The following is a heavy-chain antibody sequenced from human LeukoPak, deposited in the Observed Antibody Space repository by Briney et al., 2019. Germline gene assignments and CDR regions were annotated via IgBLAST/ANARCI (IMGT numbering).Heavy chain of an antibody. D-gene: IGHD3-10*01. J-gene: IGHJ4*02. V-gene: IGHV3-33*01. CDR3: ARDLGGSGSYYFDY. CDR2: IWYDGSNK. CDR1: GFTFSSYG. Sequence: GRSLRLFCAASGFTFSSYGMHWVRQAPGKGLEWVAVIWYDGSNKYYADSVKGRFTISRDNSKNTLYLQMNSLRAEDTAVYYCARDLGGSGSYYFDYWGQGTLVTVSS.